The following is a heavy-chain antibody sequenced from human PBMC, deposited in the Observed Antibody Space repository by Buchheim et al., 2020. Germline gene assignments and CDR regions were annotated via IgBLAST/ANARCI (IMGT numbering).Heavy chain of an antibody. CDR3: AGAPSDSTDDQEWSDY. CDR1: GGSFSDSY. Sequence: QVQLQQWGAGLLKPSETLALTCAVYGGSFSDSYWSWIRHPPGKGLEWIGEINHRGRTNYNPSLESRVTISVDTSKYQFSLTRRSVNAADTAVYYCAGAPSDSTDDQEWSDYWGQGTL. V-gene: IGHV4-34*01. D-gene: IGHD2/OR15-2a*01. J-gene: IGHJ4*02. CDR2: INHRGRT.